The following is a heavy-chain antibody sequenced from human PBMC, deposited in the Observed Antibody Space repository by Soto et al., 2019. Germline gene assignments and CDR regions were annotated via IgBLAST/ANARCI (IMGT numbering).Heavy chain of an antibody. V-gene: IGHV4-59*01. CDR1: GGSISSYY. D-gene: IGHD3-22*01. CDR3: ARDRHYYDSSGYPGAFDI. J-gene: IGHJ3*02. CDR2: IYYSGST. Sequence: PSETLSLTCTVSGGSISSYYWSWIRQPPGKGLEWIGYIYYSGSTNYNPSLKSRVTISVDTSKNQFSLKLSSVTAADTAVYYCARDRHYYDSSGYPGAFDIWGQGTMVTVS.